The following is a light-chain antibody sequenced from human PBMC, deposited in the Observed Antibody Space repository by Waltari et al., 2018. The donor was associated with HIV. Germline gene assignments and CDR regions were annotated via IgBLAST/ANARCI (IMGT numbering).Light chain of an antibody. V-gene: IGLV2-23*01. Sequence: HSVLTQPASVSGSPGQPITISCTGTSSVDASYTLVSWYQQHPGRAPKLMIHEDSMRPSGVSNRVSGSKSCNTASLTISGLQAEDEDDYYCCSYAGSNTWVFGGGTKLTVL. CDR2: EDS. J-gene: IGLJ3*02. CDR1: SSVDASYTL. CDR3: CSYAGSNTWV.